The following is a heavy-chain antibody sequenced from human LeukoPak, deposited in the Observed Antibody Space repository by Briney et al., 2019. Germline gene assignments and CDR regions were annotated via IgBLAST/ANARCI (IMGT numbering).Heavy chain of an antibody. Sequence: GGSLRLSRAASGFTFGSYWMSWVRQAPGKGSERVANINQDGSEKNYVDSVKGRFTISRDNARNSLYLQMNSLRAEDTAVYYCARGDYRDYWGQGTLVTVSS. V-gene: IGHV3-7*01. CDR1: GFTFGSYW. J-gene: IGHJ4*02. CDR3: ARGDYRDY. CDR2: INQDGSEK.